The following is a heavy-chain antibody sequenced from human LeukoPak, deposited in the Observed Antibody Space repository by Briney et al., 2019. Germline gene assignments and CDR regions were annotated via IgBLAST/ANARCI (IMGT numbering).Heavy chain of an antibody. J-gene: IGHJ4*02. CDR3: ARGQDGYNPFDY. D-gene: IGHD5-24*01. Sequence: SETLSLTCAVYGGSFSGYYWSWIRQPPGKGLEWIGEINHSGSTNYNPSLKSRVTISVGTSKNQFSLKLSSVTAADTAVYYCARGQDGYNPFDYWGQGTLVTVSS. CDR1: GGSFSGYY. CDR2: INHSGST. V-gene: IGHV4-34*01.